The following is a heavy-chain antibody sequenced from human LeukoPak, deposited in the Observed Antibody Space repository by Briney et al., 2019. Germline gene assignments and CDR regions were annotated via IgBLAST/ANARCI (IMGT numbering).Heavy chain of an antibody. CDR1: GGSISSYY. J-gene: IGHJ5*02. V-gene: IGHV4-34*01. CDR3: ARDLDFWSGYNWFDP. Sequence: SETLSLTCTVSGGSISSYYWSWIRQPPGKGLEWIGEINHSGSTNYNPSLKSRVTISVDTSKNQFSLKLSSVTAADTAVYYCARDLDFWSGYNWFDPWGQGTLVTVSS. CDR2: INHSGST. D-gene: IGHD3-3*01.